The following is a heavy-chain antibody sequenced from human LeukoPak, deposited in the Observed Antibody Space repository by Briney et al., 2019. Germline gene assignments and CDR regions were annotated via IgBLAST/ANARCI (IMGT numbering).Heavy chain of an antibody. J-gene: IGHJ4*02. CDR1: GFTFSSYA. V-gene: IGHV3-23*01. Sequence: GRSLRLSCAASGFTFSSYAMSWVRQAPGKGLEWVSAISGSGGSTYYADSVKGRFTISRDNSKNTLYLQMNSLRAEDTAVYYCAKSSHGGFYFDYWGQGTLVTVSS. CDR2: ISGSGGST. CDR3: AKSSHGGFYFDY. D-gene: IGHD2-15*01.